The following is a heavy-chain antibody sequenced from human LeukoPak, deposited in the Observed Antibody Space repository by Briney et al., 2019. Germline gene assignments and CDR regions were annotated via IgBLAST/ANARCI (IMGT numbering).Heavy chain of an antibody. CDR1: GYTFTSYG. CDR3: ARYTYYYGSGSYWVAFDI. Sequence: ASVKVSCKASGYTFTSYGISWVRQAPGQGLEWMGWISAYNGNTNYAQKLQGRVTMTTNTSTSTAYMELRSLRSDDTAVYYCARYTYYYGSGSYWVAFDIWGQGTMVTVSS. CDR2: ISAYNGNT. J-gene: IGHJ3*02. V-gene: IGHV1-18*01. D-gene: IGHD3-10*01.